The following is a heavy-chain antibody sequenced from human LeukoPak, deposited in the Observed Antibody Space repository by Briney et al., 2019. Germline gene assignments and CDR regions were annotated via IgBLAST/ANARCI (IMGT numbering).Heavy chain of an antibody. V-gene: IGHV4-34*01. J-gene: IGHJ4*02. CDR1: GGSFSGYS. D-gene: IGHD6-6*01. CDR3: ARVREKRPAFGPGYSSSSGVDY. Sequence: PSESLSLTCAVYGGSFSGYSWSWVRQPPGKGLEWVGEINTSGSTNYHRSLKSGVTISVDTSKNRYSLKLSSVTAADTAVYYCARVREKRPAFGPGYSSSSGVDYWGQGTLGTVSA. CDR2: INTSGST.